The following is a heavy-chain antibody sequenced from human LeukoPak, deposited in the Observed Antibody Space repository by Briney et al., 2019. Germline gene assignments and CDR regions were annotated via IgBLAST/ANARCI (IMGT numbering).Heavy chain of an antibody. CDR2: INHSGST. CDR1: GGSISSGGYY. J-gene: IGHJ4*02. D-gene: IGHD3-22*01. Sequence: SETLSLTCTVSGGSISSGGYYWSWIRQHPGKGLEWIGEINHSGSTNYNPSLKSRVTISVDTSKNQFSLKPSSVTAADTAVYYCARGRMNYYDSSGYLRPSDYWGQGTLVTVSS. CDR3: ARGRMNYYDSSGYLRPSDY. V-gene: IGHV4-39*07.